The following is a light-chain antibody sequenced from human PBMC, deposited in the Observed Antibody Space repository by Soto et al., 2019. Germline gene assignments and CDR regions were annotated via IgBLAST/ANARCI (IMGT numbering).Light chain of an antibody. J-gene: IGKJ1*01. CDR3: QKYYSTPRT. CDR1: QSVLYSANNKNC. Sequence: DIVMTQSPDSLAVSLGERATINCKSSQSVLYSANNKNCLAWYKQKPGQPPKLLLYWASTRESGVPDRFSGSGSGTDFTLTISSLQAEEVAVYYCQKYYSTPRTFGQGTKVEIK. CDR2: WAS. V-gene: IGKV4-1*01.